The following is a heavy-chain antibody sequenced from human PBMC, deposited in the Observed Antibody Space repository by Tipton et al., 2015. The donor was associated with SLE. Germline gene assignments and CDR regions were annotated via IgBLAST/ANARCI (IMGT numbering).Heavy chain of an antibody. J-gene: IGHJ4*02. CDR3: ARGPHWSYGFDY. Sequence: LRLSCTVSGGSISSHYWSWIRQPPGKGLEWIGYIYYSGSTNYNPSLKSRVTISVDTSKNQFSLKLSSVTAPDTAVYYCARGPHWSYGFDYWGQGTLVTVSS. V-gene: IGHV4-59*11. CDR2: IYYSGST. CDR1: GGSISSHY. D-gene: IGHD2-8*02.